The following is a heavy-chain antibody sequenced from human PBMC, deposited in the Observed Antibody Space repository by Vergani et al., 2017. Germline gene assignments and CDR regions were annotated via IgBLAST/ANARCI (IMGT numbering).Heavy chain of an antibody. J-gene: IGHJ4*02. Sequence: QVHLQESGPGLVKPSQTLSLTCSVSGDSVSSPSFHWGWVRQPAGKGLEWIGRIYTSGATAYNPSRKTRVTISLDASKNQFSLNLKSVTAADTALYCCARHLNGPLDNWGRGALVTVSS. CDR3: ARHLNGPLDN. CDR1: GDSVSSPSFH. V-gene: IGHV4-61*02. D-gene: IGHD2-8*01. CDR2: IYTSGAT.